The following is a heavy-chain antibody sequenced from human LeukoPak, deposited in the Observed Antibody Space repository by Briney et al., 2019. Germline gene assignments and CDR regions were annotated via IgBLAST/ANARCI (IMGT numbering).Heavy chain of an antibody. CDR1: GFTVSTKY. J-gene: IGHJ3*02. CDR3: ARGSDAFDI. Sequence: GGSLRLSCAASGFTVSTKYMGWVRQAPGKGGEGVSRIYSGGSTYYAGSVEGRFTISRDNSKNTLNLQMNSLRAEDTAVYYCARGSDAFDIWGQGTMVTVSS. CDR2: IYSGGST. V-gene: IGHV3-53*01.